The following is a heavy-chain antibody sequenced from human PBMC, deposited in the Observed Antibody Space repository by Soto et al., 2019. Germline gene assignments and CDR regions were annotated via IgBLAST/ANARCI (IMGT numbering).Heavy chain of an antibody. CDR1: GFTFTSSA. V-gene: IGHV1-58*01. D-gene: IGHD2-15*01. CDR2: IVVGSGNT. J-gene: IGHJ4*02. CDR3: AARPDYCSGGSCYSGYNY. Sequence: SVKVSCKASGFTFTSSAVQWVRQARGQRLEWIGWIVVGSGNTNYAQKFQERVTITRDMSTSTAYMELSSLRSEDTAVYYCAARPDYCSGGSCYSGYNYWGQGTLVTVSS.